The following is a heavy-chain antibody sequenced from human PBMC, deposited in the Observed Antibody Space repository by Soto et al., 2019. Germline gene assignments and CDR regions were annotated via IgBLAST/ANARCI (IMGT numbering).Heavy chain of an antibody. Sequence: QVQLEQSGAEVKKSGSSVTVSCKAAGGTFSNFALSWVRQAPGQGFEWMGGIIPLFGTTNYAQKFQGRVTISADDSATTAHMELSSLRSDDTAVYYCARGRGIGFSSSWNIYWYYNMDVWGQGTTVTVSS. CDR3: ARGRGIGFSSSWNIYWYYNMDV. D-gene: IGHD6-13*01. V-gene: IGHV1-69*01. J-gene: IGHJ6*02. CDR2: IIPLFGTT. CDR1: GGTFSNFA.